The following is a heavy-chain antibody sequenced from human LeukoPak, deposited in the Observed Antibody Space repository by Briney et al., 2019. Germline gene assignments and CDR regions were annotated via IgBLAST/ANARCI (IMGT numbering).Heavy chain of an antibody. V-gene: IGHV4-39*07. CDR1: GVSISSSSYY. D-gene: IGHD5-18*01. J-gene: IGHJ2*01. Sequence: PSETLSLTCTVSGVSISSSSYYWGWIRQPPGKGLEWIGSIYYSGSTYYNPSLRRRVTISVDTSKNQFSLRLSSVTAANPAVYYWASRWVDTAMETYWYFDCGDVAPWSLSPQ. CDR3: ASRWVDTAMETYWYFDC. CDR2: IYYSGST.